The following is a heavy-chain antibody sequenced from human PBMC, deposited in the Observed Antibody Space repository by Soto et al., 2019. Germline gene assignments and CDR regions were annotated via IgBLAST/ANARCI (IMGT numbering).Heavy chain of an antibody. V-gene: IGHV1-69*02. CDR3: ARSIFLQHDAFDI. CDR2: IIPILGIA. Sequence: QVQLVQSGAEVKKPGSSVKVSCKASGGTFSSYTISWVRQAPGQGLEWMGRIIPILGIANYAQKFQGRVTITADKSTSTAYMELSSLRSEDTVVYYCARSIFLQHDAFDIWGQGTMVTVSS. D-gene: IGHD3-9*01. CDR1: GGTFSSYT. J-gene: IGHJ3*02.